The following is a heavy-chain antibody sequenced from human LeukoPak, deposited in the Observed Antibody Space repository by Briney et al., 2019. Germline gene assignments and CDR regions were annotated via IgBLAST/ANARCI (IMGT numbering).Heavy chain of an antibody. Sequence: SKTLSLTCTVSGGSISSSSYYWGWIRQPPGKGLEWIGSIYYSGSTYYNPSLKSRVTISVDTSKNQFSLKLSSVTAADTAVYYCARRAMDYYYYGMDVWGQGTTVTVSS. J-gene: IGHJ6*02. V-gene: IGHV4-39*01. CDR1: GGSISSSSYY. D-gene: IGHD5-18*01. CDR3: ARRAMDYYYYGMDV. CDR2: IYYSGST.